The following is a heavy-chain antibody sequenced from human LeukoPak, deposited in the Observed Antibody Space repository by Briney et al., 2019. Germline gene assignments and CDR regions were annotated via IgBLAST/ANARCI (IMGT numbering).Heavy chain of an antibody. CDR2: IYTSGST. V-gene: IGHV4-61*02. Sequence: SETLSLTCTVSGGSISSGSYYWSWIRQPAGQGLEWIGRIYTSGSTNYNPSLKSRVTISVDTSKNQFSLKLSSVTAADTAVYYCARAPGDTIFGVAYNWFDPWGQGTLVTVSS. CDR3: ARAPGDTIFGVAYNWFDP. J-gene: IGHJ5*02. CDR1: GGSISSGSYY. D-gene: IGHD3-3*01.